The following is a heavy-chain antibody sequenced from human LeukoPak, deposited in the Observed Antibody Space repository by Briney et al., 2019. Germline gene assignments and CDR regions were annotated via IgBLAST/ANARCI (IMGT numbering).Heavy chain of an antibody. CDR3: ARDLDYDSSGTDAFDI. V-gene: IGHV3-53*01. Sequence: GGSLRLSCAASGFTFSSYAMSWVRQAPGKGLEWVSVIYSGGSTYYADSVKGRFTISRDNSKNTLYLQMNSLRAEDTAVYYCARDLDYDSSGTDAFDIWGQGTMVTVSS. J-gene: IGHJ3*02. D-gene: IGHD3-22*01. CDR2: IYSGGST. CDR1: GFTFSSYA.